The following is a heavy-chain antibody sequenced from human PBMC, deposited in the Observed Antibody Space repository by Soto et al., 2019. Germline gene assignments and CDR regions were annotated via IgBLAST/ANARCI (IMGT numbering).Heavy chain of an antibody. CDR2: IKEDGSEE. CDR1: GFPISNYW. Sequence: EVQLVESGGGLVQPGGSLRLSCAASGFPISNYWMTWVRQGPGKGLEWVANIKEDGSEENYVDSVKGRFTISRDNAKNSLYLQMNSLRGEDTAVYYCARRWLIAVAGTVNALDIWGQGTVVTVSS. D-gene: IGHD6-19*01. V-gene: IGHV3-7*01. CDR3: ARRWLIAVAGTVNALDI. J-gene: IGHJ3*02.